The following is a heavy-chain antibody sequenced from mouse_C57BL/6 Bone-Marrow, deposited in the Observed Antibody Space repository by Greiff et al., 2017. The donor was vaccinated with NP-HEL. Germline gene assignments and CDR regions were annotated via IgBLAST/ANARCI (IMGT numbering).Heavy chain of an antibody. D-gene: IGHD1-1*01. CDR3: ARYGGYGSGGFAY. CDR2: IRNKANGYTT. CDR1: GFTFTDYC. J-gene: IGHJ3*01. V-gene: IGHV7-3*01. Sequence: EVKLVESGGGLVQPGGSLSLSCAASGFTFTDYCMSWVRQPPGKALEWLGFIRNKANGYTTEYSASVKGRFTISRDNSQSILYLQMNALRAEDSATYYCARYGGYGSGGFAYWGQGTLVTVSA.